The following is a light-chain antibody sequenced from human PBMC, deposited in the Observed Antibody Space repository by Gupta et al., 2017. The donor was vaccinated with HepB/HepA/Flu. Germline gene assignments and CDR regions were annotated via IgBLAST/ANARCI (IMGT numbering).Light chain of an antibody. CDR2: DVF. CDR1: SSDVGAQNF. V-gene: IGLV2-14*03. CDR3: KAYATTDTYV. Sequence: QSALTQPASVSGSPGQSITISCTGTSSDVGAQNFVSWYQQHPGKAPKLIIYDVFNRPSGVSNRFSGSKAGNTASLTISGLQAEDEADYHCKAYATTDTYVFGTGTKVTVL. J-gene: IGLJ1*01.